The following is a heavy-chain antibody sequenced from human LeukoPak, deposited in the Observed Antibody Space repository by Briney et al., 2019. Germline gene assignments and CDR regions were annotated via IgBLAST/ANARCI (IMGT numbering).Heavy chain of an antibody. J-gene: IGHJ4*02. V-gene: IGHV4-31*03. Sequence: SETLSLTCTVSGGSISNGGYFWTWIRQHPGKGLEWIGYISYSGSTYYNPSLKSRLTISVDTSKNQFSLKLSSVTAADTAVYYCARDVDYYDSSGSLFDYWGQGTLVTVSS. CDR3: ARDVDYYDSSGSLFDY. CDR2: ISYSGST. CDR1: GGSISNGGYF. D-gene: IGHD3-22*01.